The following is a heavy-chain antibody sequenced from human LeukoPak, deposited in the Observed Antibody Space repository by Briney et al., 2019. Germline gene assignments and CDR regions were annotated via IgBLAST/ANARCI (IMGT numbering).Heavy chain of an antibody. CDR3: ARAYDFWSLDAFDI. CDR2: IKQDGSEK. CDR1: GFTFSIYW. D-gene: IGHD3-3*01. Sequence: GGSLRLSCAASGFTFSIYWMSWVRQAPGKGPEWVANIKQDGSEKYYVDSVKGRFTISRDNAKNSLYLQMNSLRAEDTAVYYCARAYDFWSLDAFDIWGQGTMVTVSS. J-gene: IGHJ3*02. V-gene: IGHV3-7*01.